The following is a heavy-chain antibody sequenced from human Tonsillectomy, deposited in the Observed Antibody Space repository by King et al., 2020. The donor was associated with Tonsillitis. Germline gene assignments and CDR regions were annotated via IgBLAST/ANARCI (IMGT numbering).Heavy chain of an antibody. D-gene: IGHD6-19*01. CDR2: ISGSGGST. J-gene: IGHJ4*02. CDR1: GFTFSTYA. Sequence: VQLLESGGGLVQPGGSLRLSCAASGFTFSTYAMSWVRQAPGKGLEWVSGISGSGGSTNYADSVKGRFTISRDKSNYTLYLEMNSLRADDTAVYYCAKSQLTVDVPGPLDFWGQGTLVTVSS. V-gene: IGHV3-23*01. CDR3: AKSQLTVDVPGPLDF.